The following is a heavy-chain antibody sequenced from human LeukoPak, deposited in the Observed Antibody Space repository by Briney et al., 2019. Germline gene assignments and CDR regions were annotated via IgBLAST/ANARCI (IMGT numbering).Heavy chain of an antibody. J-gene: IGHJ5*02. CDR3: ARVASCYTCGWFDP. CDR1: GGSISSGGYS. D-gene: IGHD2-2*02. Sequence: PSETLSLTSAVSGGSISSGGYSWSWIRQPPGKGLEWIGYIYHSGSTYYNPSLKSRVTISADRSKNQFSLKLSSVTAADTAVYYCARVASCYTCGWFDPWGQGTLVTVSS. V-gene: IGHV4-30-2*01. CDR2: IYHSGST.